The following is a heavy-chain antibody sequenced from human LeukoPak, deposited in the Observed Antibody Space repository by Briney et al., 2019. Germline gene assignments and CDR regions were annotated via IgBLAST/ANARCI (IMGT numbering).Heavy chain of an antibody. CDR3: ARGLYGSGAFDI. CDR2: INHSGST. Sequence: PSETLSLTCAVYGGSFSGYYWSWIRQPSGKGLEWIGEINHSGSTNYNPSLKSRVTISVDTSKNQFSLRLSSVTAADTAVYYCARGLYGSGAFDIWGQGTMVTVSS. D-gene: IGHD3-10*01. J-gene: IGHJ3*02. CDR1: GGSFSGYY. V-gene: IGHV4-34*01.